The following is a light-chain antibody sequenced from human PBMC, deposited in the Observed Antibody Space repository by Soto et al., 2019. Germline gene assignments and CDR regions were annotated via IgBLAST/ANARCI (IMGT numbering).Light chain of an antibody. V-gene: IGKV3-11*01. CDR1: QSVSTY. CDR3: QQRSHWQIT. J-gene: IGKJ5*01. CDR2: DAS. Sequence: ETVLTESPATLSLAPGDSATLSCRASQSVSTYLAWYQQKPGQAPRLLIYDASNRVTGIPARFRGSVYGTAGTLIISSLEADDGAVYYGQQRSHWQITFGQGTRLEIK.